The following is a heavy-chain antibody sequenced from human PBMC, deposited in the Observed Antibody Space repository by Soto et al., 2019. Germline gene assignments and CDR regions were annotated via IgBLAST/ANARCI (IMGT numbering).Heavy chain of an antibody. Sequence: PGGSLRLSCAASGFTFTDYALSWVRQAPVKGLEWVATISGIGGSTYLADSVKGRLSISRDNSKNTVSLLMNSLRAEDTAVYFCARGSSGYISSWYYFDYWGRGTLVTVFS. CDR3: ARGSSGYISSWYYFDY. CDR1: GFTFTDYA. D-gene: IGHD6-13*01. J-gene: IGHJ4*02. CDR2: ISGIGGST. V-gene: IGHV3-23*01.